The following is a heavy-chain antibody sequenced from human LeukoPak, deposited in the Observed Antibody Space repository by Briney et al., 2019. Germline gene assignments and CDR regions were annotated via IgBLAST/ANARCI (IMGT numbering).Heavy chain of an antibody. V-gene: IGHV3-21*01. CDR3: ARDGLLYYYGSGSPTQVDY. CDR2: ISSSSSYI. CDR1: GFTFSSYS. Sequence: GGSLRLSCAASGFTFSSYSMNWVRQAPGKGLEWVSSISSSSSYIYYADSVKGRFTISRDNAKNSLYLQMNSLRAEDTALYYCARDGLLYYYGSGSPTQVDYWGQGTLVTVSS. D-gene: IGHD3-10*01. J-gene: IGHJ4*02.